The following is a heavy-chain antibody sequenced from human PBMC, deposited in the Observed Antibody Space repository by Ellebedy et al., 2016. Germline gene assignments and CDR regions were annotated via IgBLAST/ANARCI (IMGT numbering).Heavy chain of an antibody. CDR1: GFTFSSYA. CDR2: ISPSSITI. CDR3: ARGTGHFDY. Sequence: GESLKISXAASGFTFSSYAMSWVRQAPGKGLEWVTYISPSSITISYTDSVKGRFTISRDNAKNSLYLQLNSLRAEDTAVYFCARGTGHFDYWGQGTLVTVSS. D-gene: IGHD1-1*01. J-gene: IGHJ4*02. V-gene: IGHV3-48*04.